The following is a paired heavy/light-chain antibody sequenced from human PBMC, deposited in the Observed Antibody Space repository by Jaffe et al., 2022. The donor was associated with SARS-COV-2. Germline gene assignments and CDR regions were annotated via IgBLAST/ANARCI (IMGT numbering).Heavy chain of an antibody. CDR2: ISGSGGST. Sequence: EVQLLESGGGLVQPGGSLRLSCAASGFTFSSYAMSWVRQAPGKGLEWVSAISGSGGSTYYADSVKGRFTISRDNSKNTLYLQMNSLRAEDTAVYYCAKDTLLQGIRIAVAVDFDYWGQGTLVTVSS. CDR1: GFTFSSYA. J-gene: IGHJ4*02. V-gene: IGHV3-23*01. D-gene: IGHD6-19*01. CDR3: AKDTLLQGIRIAVAVDFDY.
Light chain of an antibody. CDR3: SSYTSSSTLGV. CDR1: SSDVGGYNY. J-gene: IGLJ2*01. Sequence: QSALTQPASVSGSPGQSITISCTGTSSDVGGYNYVSWYQQHPGKAPKLMIYEVSNRPSGVPDRFSGSKSGNTASLTISGLQAEDEADYYCSSYTSSSTLGVFGGGTKLTVL. CDR2: EVS. V-gene: IGLV2-14*01.